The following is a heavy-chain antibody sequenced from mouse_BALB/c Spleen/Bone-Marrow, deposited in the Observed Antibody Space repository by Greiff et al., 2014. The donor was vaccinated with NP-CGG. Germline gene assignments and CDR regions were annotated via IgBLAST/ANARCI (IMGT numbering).Heavy chain of an antibody. CDR3: AREGDSPFAY. J-gene: IGHJ3*01. CDR1: GYTFTSYY. D-gene: IGHD2-13*01. Sequence: QVQLQQSGAELVKPGASVKLSCKASGYTFTSYYTYWVKQRPGQGLDWIGEINPSNGGTNFNEKFKSKATLTVDKSSSTAYMQLSRLTSEDSAAYYGAREGDSPFAYWGQGTLVTVSA. CDR2: INPSNGGT. V-gene: IGHV1S81*02.